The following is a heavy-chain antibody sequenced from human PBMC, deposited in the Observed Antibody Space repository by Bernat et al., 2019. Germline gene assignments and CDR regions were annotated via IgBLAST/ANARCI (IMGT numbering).Heavy chain of an antibody. Sequence: QVQLVQSGAEVKKPGASVKVSCKASGYTFTSYAMHWVRQALGQSLEWMGWINGDNGNTQYSQKFQGRVTFTRDTSATTAYMELSSLRSEDTAVYYCARVVGFFTFDFWGQGTLVTVSS. CDR1: GYTFTSYA. J-gene: IGHJ4*02. V-gene: IGHV1-3*01. D-gene: IGHD2-21*01. CDR3: ARVVGFFTFDF. CDR2: INGDNGNT.